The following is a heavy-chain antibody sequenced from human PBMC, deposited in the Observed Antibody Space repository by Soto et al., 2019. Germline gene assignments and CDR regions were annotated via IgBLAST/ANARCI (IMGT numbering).Heavy chain of an antibody. V-gene: IGHV4-4*07. CDR1: GDSFSNYY. Sequence: SETLSLTCTVSGDSFSNYYCNWVRKSAGKGLEWIGRIYPTGSTTYNPSLKSRLTMSVDTSKNQFSLRLTSMTAADTAVYYCAKVRVGIDVDFDYWGQGALVTVSS. CDR3: AKVRVGIDVDFDY. J-gene: IGHJ4*02. D-gene: IGHD2-21*01. CDR2: IYPTGST.